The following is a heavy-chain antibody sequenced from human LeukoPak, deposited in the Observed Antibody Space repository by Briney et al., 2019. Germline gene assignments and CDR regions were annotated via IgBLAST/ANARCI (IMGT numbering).Heavy chain of an antibody. CDR3: ARGLGTPGYCTNGVCFHGGFDI. J-gene: IGHJ3*02. CDR1: RWAGRSHY. V-gene: IGHV3-53*01. Sequence: EASLRLGRAPSRWAGRSHYMSSARQAPGEGIAPVSDSYSRGPTYYADSVKGRFTISRDTFMNKLYLQLSSLRAEDTALYYCARGLGTPGYCTNGVCFHGGFDIWGQGTMVTVSS. CDR2: SYSRGPT. D-gene: IGHD2-8*01.